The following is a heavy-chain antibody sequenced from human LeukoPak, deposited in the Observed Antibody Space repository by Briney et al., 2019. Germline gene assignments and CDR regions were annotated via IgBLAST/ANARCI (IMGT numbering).Heavy chain of an antibody. CDR3: ASQYYDSSSFDY. J-gene: IGHJ4*02. Sequence: ASVKVSCKASGYTFTGYYMHWVRQAPGQGLEWMGWLNPHTGGTNYAQKLQGRVTMTTDTSTSTAYMELRSLRSDDTAVYYCASQYYDSSSFDYWGQGTLVTVSS. CDR2: LNPHTGGT. D-gene: IGHD3-22*01. CDR1: GYTFTGYY. V-gene: IGHV1-2*02.